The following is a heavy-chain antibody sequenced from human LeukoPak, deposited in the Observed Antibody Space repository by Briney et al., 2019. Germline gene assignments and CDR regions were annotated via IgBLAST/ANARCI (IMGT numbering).Heavy chain of an antibody. CDR3: ARAKWLRLSHYYYYGMDV. V-gene: IGHV1-69*13. Sequence: SVKVSCKASGGTFSSYAISWVRQPPGQGLEWMGGIIPIFGTANYAQKFQGRVTITADESTSTAYMELSSLRSEDTAVYYCARAKWLRLSHYYYYGMDVSGQGTTVTVSS. D-gene: IGHD5-12*01. J-gene: IGHJ6*02. CDR2: IIPIFGTA. CDR1: GGTFSSYA.